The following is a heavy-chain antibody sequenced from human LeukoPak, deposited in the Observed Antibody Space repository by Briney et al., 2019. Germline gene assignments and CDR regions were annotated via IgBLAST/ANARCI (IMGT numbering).Heavy chain of an antibody. Sequence: ASVKVSCKASGYTFTSYGISWVRQAPGQGLGWMGWISAYNGNTNYAQKLQGRVTMTTDTSTRTAYMELRSLRSDDTAVYYCARGGDPTYYYDSSGYWGAFDIWGQGTMVTVSS. CDR3: ARGGDPTYYYDSSGYWGAFDI. CDR2: ISAYNGNT. J-gene: IGHJ3*02. D-gene: IGHD3-22*01. V-gene: IGHV1-18*01. CDR1: GYTFTSYG.